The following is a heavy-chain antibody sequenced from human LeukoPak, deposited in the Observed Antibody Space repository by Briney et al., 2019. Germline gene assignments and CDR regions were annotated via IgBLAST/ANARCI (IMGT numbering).Heavy chain of an antibody. CDR1: GFTFSSYW. J-gene: IGHJ3*02. V-gene: IGHV3-74*01. D-gene: IGHD3-9*01. CDR3: ATIDYDILTGYPRGDAFDI. Sequence: GGSLRLSCAASGFTFSSYWMHWVRQAPGKGLVWVSRINSDGSSTSYADSVKGRFTISRDNAKNTLYLQMNSLRAEDTAVYYRATIDYDILTGYPRGDAFDIWGQGTMVTVSS. CDR2: INSDGSST.